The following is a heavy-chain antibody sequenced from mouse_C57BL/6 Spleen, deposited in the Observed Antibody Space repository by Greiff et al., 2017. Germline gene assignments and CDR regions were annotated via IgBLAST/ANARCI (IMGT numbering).Heavy chain of an antibody. Sequence: EVQLQQSGPELVKPGASVKISCKASGYTFTDYYMNWVKQSHGKSLEWIGDINPNNGGTSYNQKFKGKATLTVDKSSSTAYMELRSLTSEDSAVYYCASDYGNLFDYWGQGTTLTVSS. CDR1: GYTFTDYY. J-gene: IGHJ2*01. D-gene: IGHD2-1*01. CDR3: ASDYGNLFDY. V-gene: IGHV1-26*01. CDR2: INPNNGGT.